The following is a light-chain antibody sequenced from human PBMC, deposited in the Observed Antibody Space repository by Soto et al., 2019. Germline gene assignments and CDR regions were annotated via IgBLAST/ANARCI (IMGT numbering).Light chain of an antibody. CDR2: EVS. V-gene: IGLV2-14*01. J-gene: IGLJ2*01. Sequence: QSALTQPASVSGSPGQSITISCTGTSSDVGGYDYVSWYQHHPGKAPKLIIFEVSHRPSGVSNRFSGSKSGNTASLTISWLQAEDEADYYCSSYTSSSAVVFGGGTKLTVL. CDR3: SSYTSSSAVV. CDR1: SSDVGGYDY.